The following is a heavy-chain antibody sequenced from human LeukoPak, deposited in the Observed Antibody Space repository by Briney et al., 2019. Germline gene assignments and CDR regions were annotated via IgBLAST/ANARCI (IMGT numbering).Heavy chain of an antibody. Sequence: PGESLRLSCAASGFTFSSHSMNWVRQAPGKGLEWVANIKQDGSEKSYVDSVKGRFTISRDNAKNSLYLQMNSLRAEDTAVYYCARADSSIAARLSRSSIFNYYYYMVVWGKGTTVTVSS. V-gene: IGHV3-7*01. J-gene: IGHJ6*03. CDR3: ARADSSIAARLSRSSIFNYYYYMVV. CDR2: IKQDGSEK. D-gene: IGHD6-6*01. CDR1: GFTFSSHS.